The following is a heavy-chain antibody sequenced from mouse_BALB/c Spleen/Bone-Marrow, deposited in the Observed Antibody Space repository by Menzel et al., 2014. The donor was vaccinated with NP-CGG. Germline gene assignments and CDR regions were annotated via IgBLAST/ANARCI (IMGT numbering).Heavy chain of an antibody. CDR1: GYAFSIYW. Sequence: QVQLQQSGAELMRPGSSVKISCKAPGYAFSIYWMNWVKQRPGQGLEWIGQIYPGDDDTDYIGKFKGKATLTADRSSSTAYMQLNSLTSEDSAVYFCARGGISIDYWGQGTTLTVSS. CDR3: ARGGISIDY. J-gene: IGHJ2*01. CDR2: IYPGDDDT. V-gene: IGHV1-80*01.